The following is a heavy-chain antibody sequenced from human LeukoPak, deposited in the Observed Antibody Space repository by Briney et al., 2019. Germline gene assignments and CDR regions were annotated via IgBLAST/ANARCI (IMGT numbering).Heavy chain of an antibody. CDR2: ISAYNGNT. CDR1: GYTFSSYG. CDR3: ARDLEWEQHKAFDI. V-gene: IGHV1-18*01. D-gene: IGHD1-26*01. J-gene: IGHJ3*02. Sequence: ASVKVSCKASGYTFSSYGISWVRQAPGQGLEWMGWISAYNGNTNYAQKLQGRVTMTTDTSTSTAYMELRSLRSDDTAVYYCARDLEWEQHKAFDIWGQGTMVTVSS.